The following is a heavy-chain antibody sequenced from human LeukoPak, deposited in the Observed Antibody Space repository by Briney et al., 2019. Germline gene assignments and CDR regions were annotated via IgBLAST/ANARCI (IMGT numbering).Heavy chain of an antibody. CDR2: INPNSGGT. CDR3: ARVSYYYGSGSYSNSYYFAY. CDR1: GYTFTGYY. V-gene: IGHV1-2*02. Sequence: ASVKVSCKASGYTFTGYYMHWVRQAPGQGLEWMGWINPNSGGTKYAQKFQGRVTMTRDTSITTAYMELSRLRSDDTAVYYCARVSYYYGSGSYSNSYYFAYWGQGTLVTVSS. J-gene: IGHJ4*02. D-gene: IGHD3-10*01.